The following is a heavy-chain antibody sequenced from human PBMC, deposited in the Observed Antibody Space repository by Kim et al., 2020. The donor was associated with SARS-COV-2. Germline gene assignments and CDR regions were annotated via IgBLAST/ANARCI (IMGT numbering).Heavy chain of an antibody. Sequence: SETLSLTCTVSGGSVSSGSYYWSWIRQPPGKGLEWIGYIYYSGSTNYNPSLKSRVTISVDTSKNQFSLKLSSVTAADTAVYYCARDLVRGVIGYGMDVWGQGTTVTVSS. CDR2: IYYSGST. CDR1: GGSVSSGSYY. V-gene: IGHV4-61*01. CDR3: ARDLVRGVIGYGMDV. D-gene: IGHD3-10*01. J-gene: IGHJ6*02.